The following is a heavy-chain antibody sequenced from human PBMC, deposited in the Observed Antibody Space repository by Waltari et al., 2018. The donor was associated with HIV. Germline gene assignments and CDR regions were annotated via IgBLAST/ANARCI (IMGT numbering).Heavy chain of an antibody. CDR3: ASVTDSGTALAN. V-gene: IGHV1-2*02. Sequence: QVHLVQSGAEVKKPGSSVRVSCKTSGYTFHAYFFYWVRQAPGRALEWVGMINPNSRETKSAQRWEGRVTLTRDLSTSTGYMELSRLTPDDTAVYYCASVTDSGTALANWGQGTLISVSS. D-gene: IGHD3-10*01. J-gene: IGHJ4*02. CDR1: GYTFHAYF. CDR2: INPNSRET.